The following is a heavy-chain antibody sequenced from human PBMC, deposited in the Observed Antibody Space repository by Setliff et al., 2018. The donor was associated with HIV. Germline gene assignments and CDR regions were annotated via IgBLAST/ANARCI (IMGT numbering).Heavy chain of an antibody. CDR3: ARRASTAEVFDY. J-gene: IGHJ4*02. Sequence: ASVKVSCKASGYTFTTYAIFWVRQAPGQRLEWMGWINEASGNTKCSQKFQGRVTFTSDTSANTAYMELRSLGSDDTAVYFCARRASTAEVFDYWGQGTLVTVSS. V-gene: IGHV1-3*01. D-gene: IGHD1-1*01. CDR1: GYTFTTYA. CDR2: INEASGNT.